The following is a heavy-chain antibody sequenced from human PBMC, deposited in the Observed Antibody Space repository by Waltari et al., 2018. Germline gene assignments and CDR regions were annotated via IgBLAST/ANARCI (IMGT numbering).Heavy chain of an antibody. CDR1: GFTFSNYW. CDR2: IKQDGSDK. CDR3: ARDRGVIVY. Sequence: EVQLVESGGGLVQPGGSLRLSWATSGFTFSNYWMRWVRQAPGKGLEWVANIKQDGSDKYYVDSVKGRFTISRDNAKNSLFLQMNSLRVEDTAVYYCARDRGVIVYWGQGTLVTVSS. J-gene: IGHJ4*02. D-gene: IGHD3-22*01. V-gene: IGHV3-7*01.